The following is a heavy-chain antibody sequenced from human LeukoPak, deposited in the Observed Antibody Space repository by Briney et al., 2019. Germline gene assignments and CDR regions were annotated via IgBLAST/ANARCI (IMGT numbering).Heavy chain of an antibody. CDR3: ARDRGFGELLYDY. CDR2: ISSSSSYI. CDR1: GFTFSSYS. D-gene: IGHD3-10*01. V-gene: IGHV3-21*01. Sequence: GGSLRLSCAASGFTFSSYSMNWVRQAPGKGLEWVSSISSSSSYIYYAASVKGRFTISRDNAKNSLYLQMNSLRAEDTAVYYCARDRGFGELLYDYWGQGTLVTVSS. J-gene: IGHJ4*02.